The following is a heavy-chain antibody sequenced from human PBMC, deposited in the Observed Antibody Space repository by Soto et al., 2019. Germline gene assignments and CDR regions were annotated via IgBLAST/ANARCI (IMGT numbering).Heavy chain of an antibody. Sequence: ASVKVSCKASGYTFTSYAMHWVRQAPGQRLEWMGWINAGNGNTKYSQKFQGRVTITRDTSASTAYMELSRLRSDDTAVYYCARVPLRYCSSTSCQDYYYGMDVWGQGTTVTVSS. J-gene: IGHJ6*02. V-gene: IGHV1-3*01. CDR1: GYTFTSYA. D-gene: IGHD2-2*01. CDR3: ARVPLRYCSSTSCQDYYYGMDV. CDR2: INAGNGNT.